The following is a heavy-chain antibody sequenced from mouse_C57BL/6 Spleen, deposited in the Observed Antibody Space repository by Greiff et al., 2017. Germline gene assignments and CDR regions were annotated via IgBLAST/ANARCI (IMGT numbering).Heavy chain of an antibody. Sequence: VQVVESGPELVKPGASVKISCKASGYAFSSSWMNWVKQRPGKGLEWIGRIYPGDGDTNYNGKFKGKATLTADKSSSTAYMQLSSLTSEDSAVYFCARLAGSSPYYAMDYWGQGTSVTVSA. D-gene: IGHD1-1*01. CDR2: IYPGDGDT. V-gene: IGHV1-82*01. CDR3: ARLAGSSPYYAMDY. CDR1: GYAFSSSW. J-gene: IGHJ4*01.